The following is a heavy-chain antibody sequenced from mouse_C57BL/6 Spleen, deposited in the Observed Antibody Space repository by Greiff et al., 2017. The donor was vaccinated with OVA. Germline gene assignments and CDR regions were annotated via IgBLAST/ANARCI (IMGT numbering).Heavy chain of an antibody. D-gene: IGHD4-1*01. V-gene: IGHV1-52*01. Sequence: QVQLQQPGAELVRPGSSVKLSCKASGYTFTSYWMHWVKQRPIQGLEWIGNIDPSDSDTHYNQKFKDKATLTVDKSSSTAYMQLSSLTSEDSAVYYCARYANWDVDWYFDVWGTGTTVTVSS. CDR1: GYTFTSYW. J-gene: IGHJ1*03. CDR2: IDPSDSDT. CDR3: ARYANWDVDWYFDV.